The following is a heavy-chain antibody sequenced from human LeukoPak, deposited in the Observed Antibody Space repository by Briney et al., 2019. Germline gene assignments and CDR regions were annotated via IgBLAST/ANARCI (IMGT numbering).Heavy chain of an antibody. D-gene: IGHD5-18*01. CDR1: GFTFSSYG. V-gene: IGHV3-30*02. J-gene: IGHJ4*02. Sequence: GGSLRLSCAASGFTFSSYGMHWVRQAPGKGLEWVAFIRYDGSNKYYADSVKGRFTISRDNSKNTLYLQMNSLRAEDTAVYYCAKDGGIQLWLPMDYWGQGTLVTVSS. CDR2: IRYDGSNK. CDR3: AKDGGIQLWLPMDY.